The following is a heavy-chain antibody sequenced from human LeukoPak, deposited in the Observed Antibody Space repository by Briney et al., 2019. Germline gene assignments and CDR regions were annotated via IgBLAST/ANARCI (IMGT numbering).Heavy chain of an antibody. CDR1: GFTFSSYA. CDR3: AKDIYCSSTSCYAVGHFDY. D-gene: IGHD2-2*01. Sequence: GGSLRLSCAASGFTFSSYAMSWARQAPGKGLEWVSAISGSGGSTYYADSVKGRFTISRDNSKNTLYLQMNSLRAEDTAVYYCAKDIYCSSTSCYAVGHFDYWGQGTLVTVSS. J-gene: IGHJ4*02. CDR2: ISGSGGST. V-gene: IGHV3-23*01.